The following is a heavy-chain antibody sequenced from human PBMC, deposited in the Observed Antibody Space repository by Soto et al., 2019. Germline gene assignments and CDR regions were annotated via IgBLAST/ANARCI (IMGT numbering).Heavy chain of an antibody. CDR1: GGSISSSNW. V-gene: IGHV4-4*02. D-gene: IGHD3-10*01. Sequence: PSETLSLTCAVSGGSISSSNWWSWVRQPPGKGLEWIGEIYHSGSTNYNPSLKSRVTISVDKSKNQFSLKLSSVTAADTAVYYCAGRLLWFGASNGGWFDPWGQGTLVTVSS. CDR2: IYHSGST. CDR3: AGRLLWFGASNGGWFDP. J-gene: IGHJ5*02.